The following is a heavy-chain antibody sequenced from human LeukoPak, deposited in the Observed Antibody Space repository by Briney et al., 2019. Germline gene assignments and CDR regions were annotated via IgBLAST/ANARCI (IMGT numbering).Heavy chain of an antibody. CDR3: ARVLGVNRPFDY. J-gene: IGHJ4*02. CDR2: IIPIFGTA. V-gene: IGHV1-69*01. CDR1: GGTFSSYA. Sequence: SVKVSCKPSGGTFSSYAISWVRQAPGQGLEWRGGIIPIFGTANYAQKFQGRVTITADESTSTAYMELSSLRSEDTAVYYCARVLGVNRPFDYWGQGTLVTVSS. D-gene: IGHD3-3*01.